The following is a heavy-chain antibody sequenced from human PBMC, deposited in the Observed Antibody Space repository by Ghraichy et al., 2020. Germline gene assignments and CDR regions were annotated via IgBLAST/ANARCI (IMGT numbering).Heavy chain of an antibody. Sequence: LSCTVSGGSISSYYWSWIRQPPGKGLEWIAYIYISGSTKYNPSLKSRVTISVDTSKNQLSLKLSSVTAADTAVYYCARDPSSAGSSNNWFDPWGQGTLVTVSS. CDR3: ARDPSSAGSSNNWFDP. J-gene: IGHJ5*02. V-gene: IGHV4-59*01. D-gene: IGHD6-13*01. CDR2: IYISGST. CDR1: GGSISSYY.